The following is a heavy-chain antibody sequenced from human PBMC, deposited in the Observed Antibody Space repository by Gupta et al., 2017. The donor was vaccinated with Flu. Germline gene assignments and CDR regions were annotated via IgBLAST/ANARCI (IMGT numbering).Heavy chain of an antibody. CDR3: VRGPVYNWNGVTGMSHSGMDV. D-gene: IGHD1-20*01. CDR2: IIPFSDSV. J-gene: IGHJ6*02. V-gene: IGHV1-69*06. Sequence: APGKGLEWMGEIIPFSDSVKYAPKFQGRVTITAEKSTSTSYMVLSSLRFAETAVYYCVRGPVYNWNGVTGMSHSGMDVWGQGATVTVSS.